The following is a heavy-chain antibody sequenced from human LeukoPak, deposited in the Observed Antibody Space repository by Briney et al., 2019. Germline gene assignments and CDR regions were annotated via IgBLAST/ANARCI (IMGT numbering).Heavy chain of an antibody. J-gene: IGHJ4*02. CDR2: IYPGDSDT. V-gene: IGHV5-51*01. CDR3: TTGWGQVWQPGGDL. D-gene: IGHD5-18*01. Sequence: GESLQISCQGSGYSFTSHCIGWLRQMPGKGLEWMGIIYPGDSDTRYSPPFQGQVTISADKSISTAYLQWSSLKASDTAMYYCTTGWGQVWQPGGDLWGQGSLVTVSA. CDR1: GYSFTSHC.